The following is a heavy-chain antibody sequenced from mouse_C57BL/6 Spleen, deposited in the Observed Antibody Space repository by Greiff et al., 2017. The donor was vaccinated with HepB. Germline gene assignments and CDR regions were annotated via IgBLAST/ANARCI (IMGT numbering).Heavy chain of an antibody. CDR3: ARMGLITTVVAGRAMDY. J-gene: IGHJ4*01. V-gene: IGHV1-7*01. Sequence: VQLQQSGAELAKPGASVKLSCKASGYTFTSYWMHWVKQRPGQGLEWIGYINPRSGYTKYNQKFKDKATLTADKSSSTAYMQLNSLTYEDSAVYYCARMGLITTVVAGRAMDYWGQGTSVTVSS. D-gene: IGHD1-1*01. CDR1: GYTFTSYW. CDR2: INPRSGYT.